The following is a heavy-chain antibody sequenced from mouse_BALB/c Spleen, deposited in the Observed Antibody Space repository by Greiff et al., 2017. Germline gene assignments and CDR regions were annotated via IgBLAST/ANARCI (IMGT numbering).Heavy chain of an antibody. CDR1: GYTFTDYA. CDR2: ISTYYGDA. J-gene: IGHJ4*01. CDR3: ARGLNGRGAMDY. Sequence: QVQLKESGAELVRPGVSVKISCKGSGYTFTDYAMHWVKQSHAKSLEWIGVISTYYGDASYNQKFKGKATMTVDKSSSTAYMELARLTSEDSAIYYCARGLNGRGAMDYWGQGTSVTVSS. V-gene: IGHV1S137*01. D-gene: IGHD1-3*01.